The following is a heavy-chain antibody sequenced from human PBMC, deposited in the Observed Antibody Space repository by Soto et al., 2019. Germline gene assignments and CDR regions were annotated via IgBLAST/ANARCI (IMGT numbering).Heavy chain of an antibody. V-gene: IGHV4-34*01. CDR1: GGSFSGYY. J-gene: IGHJ4*02. D-gene: IGHD4-4*01. Sequence: KPSETLSLTCAVYGGSFSGYYWSWIRQPPGKGLEWIGEINHSGSTNYNPSLKSRVTISVDTSKNQFSLKLSSVTAADTAVYYCARRDLYRTRPFDYWGQGTLVTVSS. CDR3: ARRDLYRTRPFDY. CDR2: INHSGST.